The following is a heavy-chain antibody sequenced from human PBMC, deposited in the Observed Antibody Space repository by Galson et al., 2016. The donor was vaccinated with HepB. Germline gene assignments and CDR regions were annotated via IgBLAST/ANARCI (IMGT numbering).Heavy chain of an antibody. J-gene: IGHJ4*02. Sequence: SLRLSCAASGFTFSNYAMSWVRQAPGKGLEWVSATSGSGYSTYYTDSVRGRFTVSRDKSKNTLYLQMNSLTAEDTAVYYCATYATYHYYDSSGYLDYWGQGTLVTVSS. D-gene: IGHD3-22*01. CDR3: ATYATYHYYDSSGYLDY. CDR2: TSGSGYST. CDR1: GFTFSNYA. V-gene: IGHV3-23*01.